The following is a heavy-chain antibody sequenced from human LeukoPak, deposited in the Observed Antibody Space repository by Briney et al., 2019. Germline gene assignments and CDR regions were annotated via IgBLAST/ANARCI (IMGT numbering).Heavy chain of an antibody. J-gene: IGHJ6*03. CDR2: IYYSGST. V-gene: IGHV4-59*01. Sequence: SETLSLTCTVSGGSISSYYSSWIRQPPGKGLEWIGYIYYSGSTNYNPSLKSRVTISVDTSKNQFSLKLSSVTAADTAVYYCARASYAYYYMDVWGKGTTVTVSS. CDR1: GGSISSYY. CDR3: ARASYAYYYMDV.